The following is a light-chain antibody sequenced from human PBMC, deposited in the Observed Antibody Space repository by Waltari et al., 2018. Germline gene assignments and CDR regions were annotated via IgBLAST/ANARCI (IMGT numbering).Light chain of an antibody. Sequence: QSVLTQPPSASGTPGQSVTISCSGSTSNIGRNSLFWYQQFPGTAPRVFIYRDDPRPSGVPDRVSASKSGTAASLAISGLRSEDEAHYYCASWDDSLSGWVFGGGTELSVL. CDR3: ASWDDSLSGWV. V-gene: IGLV1-47*01. CDR1: TSNIGRNS. CDR2: RDD. J-gene: IGLJ3*02.